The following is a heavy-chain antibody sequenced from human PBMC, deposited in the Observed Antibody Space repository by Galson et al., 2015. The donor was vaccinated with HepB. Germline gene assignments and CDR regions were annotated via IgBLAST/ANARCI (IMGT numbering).Heavy chain of an antibody. D-gene: IGHD3-10*01. J-gene: IGHJ3*02. Sequence: SETLSLTCTVSGDSISNSRYYWGWIRQPPGKGLEWIGHIYYNGNTYYNPSLKSRVTISVDTSKNQFSLKLSSVTAADTAVYYCARASPDSGNYGLPDAFDIWGQGTMVTVSS. CDR3: ARASPDSGNYGLPDAFDI. CDR1: GDSISNSRYY. CDR2: IYYNGNT. V-gene: IGHV4-39*02.